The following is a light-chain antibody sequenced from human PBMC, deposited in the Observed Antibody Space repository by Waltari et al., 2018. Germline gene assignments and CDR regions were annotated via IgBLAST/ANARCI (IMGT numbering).Light chain of an antibody. J-gene: IGLJ3*02. V-gene: IGLV2-23*01. CDR2: EGS. CDR1: SSDIGTYTL. Sequence: QSALTQPASVSGSPGQSITIPCPGTSSDIGTYTLVSWYQQHPGKAPKLMIYEGSKRPSGVSNRFSGSKSGNTASLTISGLQAEDEADYYCSSYAGTSTWVFGGGTKLTVL. CDR3: SSYAGTSTWV.